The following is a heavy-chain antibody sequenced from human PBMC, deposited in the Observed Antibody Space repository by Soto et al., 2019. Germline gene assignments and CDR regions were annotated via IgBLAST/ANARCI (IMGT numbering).Heavy chain of an antibody. CDR2: ISYDRSNK. D-gene: IGHD6-19*01. Sequence: GGSLRLSCAASGFTFSSYGMHWVRQAPGKGLEWVAVISYDRSNKYYADSVQGRFTISRDKSKNTLYLQMNSLRVEDTAVYYCAKDQRRAVAGTVDYWGQGTPVTVSS. CDR3: AKDQRRAVAGTVDY. J-gene: IGHJ4*02. V-gene: IGHV3-30*18. CDR1: GFTFSSYG.